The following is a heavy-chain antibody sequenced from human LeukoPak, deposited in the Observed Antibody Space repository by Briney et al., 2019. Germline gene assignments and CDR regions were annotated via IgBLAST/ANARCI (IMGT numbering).Heavy chain of an antibody. CDR1: GFTFSSYA. Sequence: GGSLRLSCAASGFTFSSYAMHWVRQAPGKGLEWVAVISYDGSNKYYADSVKGRFTISRDNSKNTLYLQMNSLRAEDTAVYYCAKGVAYTFDYWGQGTLVTVSS. V-gene: IGHV3-30*04. D-gene: IGHD3-16*01. J-gene: IGHJ4*02. CDR2: ISYDGSNK. CDR3: AKGVAYTFDY.